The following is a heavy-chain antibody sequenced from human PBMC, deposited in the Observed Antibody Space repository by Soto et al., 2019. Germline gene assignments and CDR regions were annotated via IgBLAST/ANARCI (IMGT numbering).Heavy chain of an antibody. J-gene: IGHJ4*02. D-gene: IGHD6-6*01. V-gene: IGHV2-5*02. Sequence: QITLKESGPTLVKPTQTLTLTCTFSGFPLSTSGVGVGWIRQPPGKALKRVALIYWDDYKRYSPSLESRLTITKDTSKHQVDITMPNMDPVETATYCCAHSVAYSRSAWLYFDYWGQGTLVTVSS. CDR1: GFPLSTSGVG. CDR3: AHSVAYSRSAWLYFDY. CDR2: IYWDDYK.